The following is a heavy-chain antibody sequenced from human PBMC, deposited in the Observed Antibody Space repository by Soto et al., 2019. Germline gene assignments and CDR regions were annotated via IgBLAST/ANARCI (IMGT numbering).Heavy chain of an antibody. J-gene: IGHJ4*02. V-gene: IGHV3-23*01. D-gene: IGHD4-17*01. CDR3: AKDLFSSTVVNF. CDR2: ISASGGST. Sequence: GESLKISCAPSGFTFSSYAMTWVRQAPGKGLEWVSAISASGGSTYYADSVKGRFTISRDNSKNTLYLQMNSLRAEDTAVYYCAKDLFSSTVVNFWGQGTLVTVSS. CDR1: GFTFSSYA.